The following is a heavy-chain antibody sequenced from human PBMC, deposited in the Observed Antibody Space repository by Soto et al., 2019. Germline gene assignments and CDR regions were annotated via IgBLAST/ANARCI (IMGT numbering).Heavy chain of an antibody. D-gene: IGHD3-10*01. Sequence: SETLSLTCAVSGGSISSSNWWSWVRQPPGKGLEWIGEIYHSGSTNYNPSLKSRVTISVDKSKNQFSLKLSSVAAADTAVYYCARVGYYGSGSLRWFDPWGQGTLVTVSS. CDR1: GGSISSSNW. J-gene: IGHJ5*02. CDR3: ARVGYYGSGSLRWFDP. CDR2: IYHSGST. V-gene: IGHV4-4*02.